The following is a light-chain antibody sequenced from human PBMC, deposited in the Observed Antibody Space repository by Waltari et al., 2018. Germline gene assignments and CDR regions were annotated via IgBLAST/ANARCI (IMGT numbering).Light chain of an antibody. V-gene: IGLV2-23*02. Sequence: SGLTQPASVSGSPGQSNTNYCTGNRRDVGHFNLGPWYQQYPGKAPQLMVYEVPKRTSGVSDRFSGSKSGNTASLTIYGLQSEDEADYYCCSYAGLGIYVFGTGTKVTVL. CDR1: RRDVGHFNL. J-gene: IGLJ1*01. CDR2: EVP. CDR3: CSYAGLGIYV.